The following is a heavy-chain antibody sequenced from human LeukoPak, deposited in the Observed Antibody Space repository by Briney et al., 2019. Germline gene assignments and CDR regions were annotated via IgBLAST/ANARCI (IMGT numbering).Heavy chain of an antibody. J-gene: IGHJ5*02. Sequence: SVKVSFKASEGTFSSYAISWVRQAPGQGLEWMGGIIPIFGTANYAQKFQGRVTITTDESTSTAYMELSSLRSEHTAVYYCARVGYCSSTSCYEWFDPWGQGTLVTVSS. D-gene: IGHD2-2*01. V-gene: IGHV1-69*05. CDR1: EGTFSSYA. CDR2: IIPIFGTA. CDR3: ARVGYCSSTSCYEWFDP.